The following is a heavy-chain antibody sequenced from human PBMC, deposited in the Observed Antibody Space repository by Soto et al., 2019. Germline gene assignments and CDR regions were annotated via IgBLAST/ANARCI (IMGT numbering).Heavy chain of an antibody. CDR1: GGSVSSDSHY. CDR3: ARDQLFDWYQVYYYYYGMDV. J-gene: IGHJ6*02. D-gene: IGHD3-9*01. CDR2: VYYLGAT. V-gene: IGHV4-61*01. Sequence: SETLSLTCTVPGGSVSSDSHYWSWVRQPPGKGLEWLGYVYYLGATNYNPSRRSRLTLSVDTSKNQFSLKLSSVTAADTAVYYCARDQLFDWYQVYYYYYGMDVWGQGTTVTVSS.